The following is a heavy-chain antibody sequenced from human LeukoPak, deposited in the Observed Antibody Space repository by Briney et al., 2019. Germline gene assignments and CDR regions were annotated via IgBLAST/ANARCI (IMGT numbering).Heavy chain of an antibody. CDR1: GGSISSYY. CDR3: ARDSPSLYEGDYDY. Sequence: PSETLSLTCTVSGGSISSYYWSWIRQPPGKGLEWIGYIYYSGSTNYNPSLKSRVTISVDTSKNQFSLKPSSVTAADTAVYYCARDSPSLYEGDYDYWGQGTLVTVSS. CDR2: IYYSGST. J-gene: IGHJ4*02. D-gene: IGHD5/OR15-5a*01. V-gene: IGHV4-59*01.